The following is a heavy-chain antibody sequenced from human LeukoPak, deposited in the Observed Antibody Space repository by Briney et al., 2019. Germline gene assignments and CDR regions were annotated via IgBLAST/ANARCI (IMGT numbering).Heavy chain of an antibody. CDR1: GFTFCDYA. V-gene: IGHV3-49*04. D-gene: IGHD3-10*01. J-gene: IGHJ4*02. CDR2: IRSKGYGGTT. Sequence: PGGSLRLSCTASGFTFCDYAMSWVRQAPGKGLEWVCFIRSKGYGGTTEYAASVKGRFTISRDDSKSIAYLEMNSLKTEDTAVYYCTRGGGSGRYYFDYWGQGTLVTVSS. CDR3: TRGGGSGRYYFDY.